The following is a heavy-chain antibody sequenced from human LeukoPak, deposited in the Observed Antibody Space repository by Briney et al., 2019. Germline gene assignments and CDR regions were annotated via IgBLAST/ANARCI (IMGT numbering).Heavy chain of an antibody. D-gene: IGHD6-6*01. CDR1: GFTFGSYA. Sequence: PGGSLRLSCAASGFTFGSYAMNWVRQAPGKGLEWVANIKQDGSEKDYVDSVKGRSTISRDNAKNSLYLQVNSLRAEDTAVYYCARVYSSSSGKNAFDIWGQGTMVTVSS. CDR2: IKQDGSEK. CDR3: ARVYSSSSGKNAFDI. J-gene: IGHJ3*02. V-gene: IGHV3-7*03.